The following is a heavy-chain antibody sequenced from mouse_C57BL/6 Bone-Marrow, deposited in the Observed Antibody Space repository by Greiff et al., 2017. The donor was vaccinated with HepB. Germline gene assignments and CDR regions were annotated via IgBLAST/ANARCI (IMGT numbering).Heavy chain of an antibody. CDR2: IYPGSGST. D-gene: IGHD1-1*01. Sequence: QVQLQQPGAELVKPGASVKMSCKASGYTFTSYWITWVKQRPGQGLEWIGDIYPGSGSTNYNEKFKSKATLTVDTSSSTAYMQLSSLTSEDSAVYYCARSPLDGSSYLYAMDYWGQGTSVTVSS. CDR3: ARSPLDGSSYLYAMDY. V-gene: IGHV1-55*01. J-gene: IGHJ4*01. CDR1: GYTFTSYW.